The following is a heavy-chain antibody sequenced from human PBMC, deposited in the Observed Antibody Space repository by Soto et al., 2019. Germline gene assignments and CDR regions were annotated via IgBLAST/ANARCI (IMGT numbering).Heavy chain of an antibody. D-gene: IGHD6-19*01. CDR3: ARVPTYSNGLFYFDY. CDR1: GFTFSDYY. Sequence: QVQLVESGGGLVKPGGSLRLSCAASGFTFSDYYMSGIRQAPGKGLEWVSYIRSRRGDTYYADAVKGRFTIARDNAANALFLQMNSLRDEDTTVYYCARVPTYSNGLFYFDYWGRGTLVTVSS. V-gene: IGHV3-11*06. CDR2: IRSRRGDT. J-gene: IGHJ4*02.